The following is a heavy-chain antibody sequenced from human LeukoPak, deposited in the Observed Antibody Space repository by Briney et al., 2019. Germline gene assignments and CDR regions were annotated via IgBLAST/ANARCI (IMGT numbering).Heavy chain of an antibody. CDR2: ISDRGART. Sequence: PGGSLRLSCAASGFTFSSYAVTWVRQAQGKGLEWVSSISDRGARTYYADSVKGRFTISRDNSKNTLYLQMTSLRAEDTAVYYCAKSGSGTHRLNWFDPWGQGTLVTVSS. CDR1: GFTFSSYA. D-gene: IGHD3-10*01. J-gene: IGHJ5*02. V-gene: IGHV3-23*01. CDR3: AKSGSGTHRLNWFDP.